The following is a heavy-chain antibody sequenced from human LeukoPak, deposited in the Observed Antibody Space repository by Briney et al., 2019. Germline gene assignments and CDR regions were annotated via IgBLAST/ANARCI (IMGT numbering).Heavy chain of an antibody. CDR3: ARAHCTATSCHHFDY. CDR1: GGSFSSYY. Sequence: SETPSLTCTVSGGSFSSYYWSWIRQPAGKGLDWIGRIYNSGGTNYNPSLESRVTMSVDTSKNQFSLKLSSVTAADTAVYYCARAHCTATSCHHFDYWGQGALVTVSS. CDR2: IYNSGGT. J-gene: IGHJ4*02. D-gene: IGHD2-2*01. V-gene: IGHV4-4*07.